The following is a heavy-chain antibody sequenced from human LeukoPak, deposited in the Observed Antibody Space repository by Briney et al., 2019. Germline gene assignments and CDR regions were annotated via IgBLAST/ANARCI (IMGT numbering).Heavy chain of an antibody. CDR3: ARDLVVREPGDC. CDR2: INSDGHI. V-gene: IGHV3-21*01. CDR1: GFTFSTYT. J-gene: IGHJ4*02. D-gene: IGHD3-10*01. Sequence: GGSLRLSCAASGFTFSTYTMNWVRQAPGKGLEWVSSINSDGHIYYTDSVKGRFTISRDNAKNSLYLQMNSLRAEDTAVYYCARDLVVREPGDCWGQGTLVTVPS.